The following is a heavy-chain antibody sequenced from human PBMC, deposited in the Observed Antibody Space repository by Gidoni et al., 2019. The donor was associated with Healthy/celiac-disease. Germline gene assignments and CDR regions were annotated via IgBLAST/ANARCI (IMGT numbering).Heavy chain of an antibody. CDR2: ISYDGSNK. CDR3: AREERDGYNYAGFDY. CDR1: GFTFSSYA. Sequence: QVQRVESGGGVVQPGRYLRPSCAASGFTFSSYAMHWVRQAPGKGLEWVAVISYDGSNKYYADSVKGRFTISRDNSKNTLYLQMNSLRAEDTAVYYCAREERDGYNYAGFDYWGQGTLVTVSS. J-gene: IGHJ4*02. V-gene: IGHV3-30-3*01. D-gene: IGHD5-12*01.